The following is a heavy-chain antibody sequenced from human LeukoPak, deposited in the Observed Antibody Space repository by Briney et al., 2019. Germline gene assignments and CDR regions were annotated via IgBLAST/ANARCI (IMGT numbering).Heavy chain of an antibody. CDR2: ITGSGSST. CDR1: GFTFSTYA. CDR3: SALLWFGELLVADY. V-gene: IGHV3-23*01. D-gene: IGHD3-10*01. J-gene: IGHJ4*02. Sequence: GGSLRLSCAASGFTFSTYAVNWVRQAPGKGLEWVSTITGSGSSTYYADSVRGRFTISRDNSKNTLYLQMNSLRAEDTAVYYCSALLWFGELLVADYWGQGALITASS.